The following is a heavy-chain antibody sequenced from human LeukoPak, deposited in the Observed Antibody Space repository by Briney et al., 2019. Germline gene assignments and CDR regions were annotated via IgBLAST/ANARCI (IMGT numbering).Heavy chain of an antibody. CDR3: AREESVDPRRVL. CDR2: IYPSGST. J-gene: IGHJ4*02. D-gene: IGHD3/OR15-3a*01. CDR1: GGSISSGSYH. V-gene: IGHV4-61*02. Sequence: KTSETLSLTCTVSGGSISSGSYHWSWLRQPAGKALEWIGRIYPSGSTNYDPSLKSRVTISVDTSKNQFSLKLTSVTAADTAAYYCAREESVDPRRVLWGQGTPVTVSS.